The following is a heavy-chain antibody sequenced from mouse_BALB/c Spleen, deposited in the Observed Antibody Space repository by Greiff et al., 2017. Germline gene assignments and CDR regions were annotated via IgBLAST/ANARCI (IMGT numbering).Heavy chain of an antibody. CDR3: ARQGTVVATNYYAMDY. D-gene: IGHD1-1*01. CDR2: ISNGGGST. V-gene: IGHV5-12-2*01. CDR1: GFTFSSYT. Sequence: EVMLVESGGGLVQPGGSLKLSCAASGFTFSSYTMSWVRQTPEKRLEWVAYISNGGGSTYYPDTVKGRFTISRDNAKNTLYLQMSSLKSEDTAMYYCARQGTVVATNYYAMDYWGQGTSVTVSS. J-gene: IGHJ4*01.